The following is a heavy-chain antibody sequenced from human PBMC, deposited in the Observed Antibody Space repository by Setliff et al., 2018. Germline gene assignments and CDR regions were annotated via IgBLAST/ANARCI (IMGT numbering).Heavy chain of an antibody. J-gene: IGHJ4*02. V-gene: IGHV1-18*04. CDR1: GYTLTNYY. CDR3: ARDKPDFVVVEAAARLDY. CDR2: ISTY. Sequence: GASVKVSCKASGYTLTNYYMHWVRQAPGRGLEWMGWISTYAQNFQGRVTMTTDASTSTAYMDLRNLRSDDTAVYYCARDKPDFVVVEAAARLDYWGQGSLVTVSS. D-gene: IGHD2-15*01.